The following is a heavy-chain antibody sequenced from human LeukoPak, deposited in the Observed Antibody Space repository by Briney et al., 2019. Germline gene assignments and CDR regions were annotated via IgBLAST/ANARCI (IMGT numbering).Heavy chain of an antibody. CDR3: AKDLRSLYESGNYGWFDP. Sequence: GGSLRLSCAASGITLNNNAMSWVRQAPGKGPEWVSSISINGGTTYYADSVKGRFTISRDNSKNTLYLQMNSLRAEDTAVYYCAKDLRSLYESGNYGWFDPWGQGALGTVSA. J-gene: IGHJ5*02. CDR1: GITLNNNA. V-gene: IGHV3-23*01. CDR2: ISINGGTT. D-gene: IGHD3-10*01.